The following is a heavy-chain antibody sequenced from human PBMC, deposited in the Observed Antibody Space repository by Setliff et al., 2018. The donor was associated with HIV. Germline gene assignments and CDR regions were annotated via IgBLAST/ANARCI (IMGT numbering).Heavy chain of an antibody. CDR1: GYSFTSYG. V-gene: IGHV1-18*01. CDR2: ISGYNGNT. CDR3: VRVTADRTNYYYYMDV. D-gene: IGHD4-17*01. Sequence: ASVKVSCKASGYSFTSYGISWVRQAPGQGLEWMGWISGYNGNTNYAQKLQGRVTMTTDTSTNTAYMEVRSLTSDDTAVYYCVRVTADRTNYYYYMDVWDKGTTVTVSS. J-gene: IGHJ6*03.